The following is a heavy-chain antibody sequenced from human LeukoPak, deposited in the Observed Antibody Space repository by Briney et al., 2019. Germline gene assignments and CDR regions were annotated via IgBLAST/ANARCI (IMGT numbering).Heavy chain of an antibody. CDR2: ILSDGSNK. V-gene: IGHV3-30*02. J-gene: IGHJ3*02. D-gene: IGHD5-24*01. CDR1: GFTFSTYG. CDR3: AKGNVATTGRDAFDI. Sequence: PGGSLRLSCAASGFTFSTYGMHWVRQAPGKGLEGVAFILSDGSNKYYADSVKGRFTISRDDSKNTLYLQMNSLRPQHTAGYNCAKGNVATTGRDAFDIWGQGTMVTVSS.